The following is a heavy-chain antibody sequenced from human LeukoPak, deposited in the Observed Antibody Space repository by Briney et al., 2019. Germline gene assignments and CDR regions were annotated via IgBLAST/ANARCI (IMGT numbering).Heavy chain of an antibody. CDR3: ARDVELVYYDSTAYDY. Sequence: GGSLRLSCAASGFTFSPLGMNWVRQAPGRGLEWVSYISSGTSTTYYADSVKGRFTISRDNAKNSLYLQMNSPRAEDTAVYYCARDVELVYYDSTAYDYWGQGTLVTVSS. D-gene: IGHD3-22*01. V-gene: IGHV3-48*01. CDR1: GFTFSPLG. J-gene: IGHJ4*01. CDR2: ISSGTSTT.